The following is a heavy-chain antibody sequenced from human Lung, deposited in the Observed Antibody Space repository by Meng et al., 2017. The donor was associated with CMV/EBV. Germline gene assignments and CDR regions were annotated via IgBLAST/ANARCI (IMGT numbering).Heavy chain of an antibody. CDR3: VADSITSPNLDF. V-gene: IGHV3-66*01. CDR2: IFLDGKT. J-gene: IGHJ4*02. CDR1: GYSVSGKY. D-gene: IGHD2-21*01. Sequence: EVQLVESXXGLVQPGGVLRLSCAASGYSVSGKYRSWVRQAPGKGLEWISIIFLDGKTYYVDSVRGRFVISRDNSKNIMDLQMNSLRVEDTAVYYCVADSITSPNLDFWGRGTLVTVSS.